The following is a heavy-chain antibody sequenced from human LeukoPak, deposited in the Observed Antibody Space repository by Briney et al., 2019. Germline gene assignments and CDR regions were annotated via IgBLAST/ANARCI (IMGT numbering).Heavy chain of an antibody. CDR3: TNDPPGVGISY. D-gene: IGHD2-21*01. Sequence: GKSLRLSCAASGFTFSNYWMHWVRQVPGKGLVWVSRINADGSTTNYADSVKGRFTISRDNAKNTLYLQMNSLRAEDTAVYYCTNDPPGVGISYWGQGTLVTVSS. V-gene: IGHV3-74*01. CDR2: INADGSTT. CDR1: GFTFSNYW. J-gene: IGHJ4*02.